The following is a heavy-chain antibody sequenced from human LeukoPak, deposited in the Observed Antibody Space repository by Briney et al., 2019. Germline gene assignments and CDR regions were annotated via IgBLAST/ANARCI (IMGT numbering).Heavy chain of an antibody. Sequence: PGGSLRLSCAASGFTFSSYEMNWVRQAPGKGLEWVSYISSSGSTIYYADSVEGRFTISRDNAKNSLYLQMNSLRAEDTAVYYCARPGIAAAGTGWEENHFDYWGQGTLVTVSS. D-gene: IGHD6-13*01. CDR1: GFTFSSYE. CDR3: ARPGIAAAGTGWEENHFDY. CDR2: ISSSGSTI. J-gene: IGHJ4*02. V-gene: IGHV3-48*03.